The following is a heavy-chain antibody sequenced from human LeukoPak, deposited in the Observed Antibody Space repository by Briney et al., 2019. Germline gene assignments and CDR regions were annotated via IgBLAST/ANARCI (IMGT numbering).Heavy chain of an antibody. CDR2: INPSGGST. Sequence: ASVKVSCKASGYTFTSYYMYWVRQAPGQGLEWMGIINPSGGSTSYAQKFQGRVTMTRDTSTGTVYMELSSLRSEDTAVYYCARVGFWSGYLWSYFDYWGQGTLVTVSS. D-gene: IGHD3-3*01. CDR3: ARVGFWSGYLWSYFDY. J-gene: IGHJ4*02. V-gene: IGHV1-46*01. CDR1: GYTFTSYY.